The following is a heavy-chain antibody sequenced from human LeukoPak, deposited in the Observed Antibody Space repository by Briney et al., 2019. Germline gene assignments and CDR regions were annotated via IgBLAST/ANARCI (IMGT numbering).Heavy chain of an antibody. CDR3: ASDSSWSYYFDY. CDR2: INTDGSST. V-gene: IGHV3-74*01. Sequence: GGSLRLSCAASGFTFSSYWMHWVRQVPGKGLVWVSRINTDGSSTSYADSVKGRFTISRDNAKNTLYLQMNSLRAEDTAVYYCASDSSWSYYFDYWGQGTLVTVSS. CDR1: GFTFSSYW. J-gene: IGHJ4*02. D-gene: IGHD6-13*01.